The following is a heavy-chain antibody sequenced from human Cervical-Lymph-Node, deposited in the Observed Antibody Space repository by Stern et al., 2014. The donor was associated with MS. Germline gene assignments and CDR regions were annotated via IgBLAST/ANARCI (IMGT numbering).Heavy chain of an antibody. D-gene: IGHD5-18*01. CDR2: IYPGDSDT. CDR1: GYSFATYW. V-gene: IGHV5-51*03. J-gene: IGHJ6*02. Sequence: EVQLVESVAEVKKPGESLKISCKGSGYSFATYWIGWVRQMSGKGLEWMGIIYPGDSDTRYSPSFQGQVTISADKSISTAYLHWSSLKASDTAMYYCAIPGDDTAKYGLDIWGQGTTVTVSS. CDR3: AIPGDDTAKYGLDI.